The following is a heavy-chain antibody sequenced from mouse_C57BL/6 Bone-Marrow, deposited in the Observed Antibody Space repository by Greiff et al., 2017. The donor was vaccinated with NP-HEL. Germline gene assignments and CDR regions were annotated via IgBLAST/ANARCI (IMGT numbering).Heavy chain of an antibody. CDR1: GYTFTSYW. V-gene: IGHV1-69*01. J-gene: IGHJ3*01. D-gene: IGHD1-1*01. CDR2: LDPSDSYT. CDR3: ARYGSSFAWFAY. Sequence: QVQLQQPGAELVMPGASVKLSCKASGYTFTSYWMHWVTQRPGQGLEWIGELDPSDSYTNYNQKFKGKSTLTVDKSSSTAYMQLSSLTSEDSAVYYCARYGSSFAWFAYWGQGTLVTVSA.